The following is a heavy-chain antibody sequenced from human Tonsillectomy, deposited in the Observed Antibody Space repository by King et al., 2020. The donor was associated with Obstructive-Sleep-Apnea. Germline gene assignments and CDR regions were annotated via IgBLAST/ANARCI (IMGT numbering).Heavy chain of an antibody. CDR3: ARATWRPYYYGIDV. Sequence: QLQESGPGLVKPSGTLSLTCAVSGGSISGTNWWTWVRRPPGKGLRWIGEIHHSGSSNYNPSLKSRVTISVDKSKNQFSLRLSSVTAADTAVYYCARATWRPYYYGIDVWGPGTTVTVSS. CDR1: GGSISGTNW. CDR2: IHHSGSS. V-gene: IGHV4-4*02. D-gene: IGHD5-24*01. J-gene: IGHJ6*02.